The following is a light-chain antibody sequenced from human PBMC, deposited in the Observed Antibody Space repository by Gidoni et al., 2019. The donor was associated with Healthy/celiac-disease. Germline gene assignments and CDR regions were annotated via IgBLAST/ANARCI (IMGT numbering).Light chain of an antibody. CDR1: QSVSSY. J-gene: IGKJ4*01. CDR2: DAS. CDR3: QQRSNWPPR. V-gene: IGKV3-11*01. Sequence: EIVLTQSPATLSLSPGERATLSCRASQSVSSYLAWYQQKPGQAPRLLIYDASNRATGIPARFSGSGSGTDFTLTISSLEPEDFAVYYCQQRSNWPPRIXGXTKVXIK.